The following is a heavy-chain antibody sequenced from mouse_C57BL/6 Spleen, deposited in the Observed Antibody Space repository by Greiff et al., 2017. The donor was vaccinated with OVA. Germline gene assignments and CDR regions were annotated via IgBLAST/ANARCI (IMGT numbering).Heavy chain of an antibody. J-gene: IGHJ2*01. CDR2: IYPRSGNT. V-gene: IGHV1-81*01. CDR1: GYTFTSYG. CDR3: ARDWDSYFDY. D-gene: IGHD4-1*01. Sequence: VQGVESGAELARPGASVKLSCKASGYTFTSYGISWVKQRTGQGLEWIGEIYPRSGNTYYNEKFKGKATLTADKSSSTAYMELRSLTSEDSAVYFCARDWDSYFDYWGQGTTLTVSS.